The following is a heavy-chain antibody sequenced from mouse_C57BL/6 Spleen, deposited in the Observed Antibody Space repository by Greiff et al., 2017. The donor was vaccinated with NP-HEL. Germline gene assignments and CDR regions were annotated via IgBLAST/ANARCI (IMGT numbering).Heavy chain of an antibody. CDR2: IDPENGDT. V-gene: IGHV14-4*01. CDR3: THYYSSLYYFDY. D-gene: IGHD1-1*01. Sequence: EVQLQQSGAELVRPGASVKLSCTASGFNIKDDYMHWVKQRPEQGLEWIGWIDPENGDTEYASKFQGKATITAATSSNTAYLQLSSLTSEDPAVYYFTHYYSSLYYFDYWGQGTTLTVSS. CDR1: GFNIKDDY. J-gene: IGHJ2*01.